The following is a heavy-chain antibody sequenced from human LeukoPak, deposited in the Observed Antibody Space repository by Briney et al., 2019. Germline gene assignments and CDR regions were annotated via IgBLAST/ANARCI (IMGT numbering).Heavy chain of an antibody. CDR3: ALITMVRGIWFDP. V-gene: IGHV5-51*01. D-gene: IGHD3-10*01. J-gene: IGHJ5*02. Sequence: GESLKIPCKGSGYSFTSYWIGWVRQMPGKGLEWMGIIYPGDSDTRYSPSFQGQVTISADKSISTAYLQWGSLKASDTAMYYCALITMVRGIWFDPWGQGTLVTVSS. CDR1: GYSFTSYW. CDR2: IYPGDSDT.